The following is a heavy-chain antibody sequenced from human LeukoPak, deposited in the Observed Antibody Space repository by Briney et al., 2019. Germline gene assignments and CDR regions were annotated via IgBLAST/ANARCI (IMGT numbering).Heavy chain of an antibody. J-gene: IGHJ4*02. CDR2: IKVDGGEK. CDR1: GFTFSNYW. Sequence: GGSLSLSCAASGFTFSNYWMSWVRQAPGKGLEWVANIKVDGGEKYYVDSVKGRFTISRDNAKNSLYLQMNSLRAEDTAVYYCARLINWGSSDYWGQGTLVTVSS. CDR3: ARLINWGSSDY. D-gene: IGHD7-27*01. V-gene: IGHV3-7*05.